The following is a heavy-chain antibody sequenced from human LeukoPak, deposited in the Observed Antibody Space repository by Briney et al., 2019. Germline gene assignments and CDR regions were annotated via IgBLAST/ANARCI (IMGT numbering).Heavy chain of an antibody. J-gene: IGHJ4*02. D-gene: IGHD3-22*01. CDR1: GGTFSSYA. Sequence: SVKVSCKASGGTFSSYAISWVRQAPGQGLEWMGGIIPIFGTANYAQKFQGRVTITTDESTSTAYMELSSLRSEDTAVYYCARGGAGTYYYDSSGYYGSYWGQGTLVTVSS. CDR2: IIPIFGTA. V-gene: IGHV1-69*05. CDR3: ARGGAGTYYYDSSGYYGSY.